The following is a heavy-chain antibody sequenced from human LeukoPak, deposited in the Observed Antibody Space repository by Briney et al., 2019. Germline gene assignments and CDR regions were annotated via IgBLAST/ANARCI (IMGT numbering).Heavy chain of an antibody. V-gene: IGHV1-8*01. CDR3: ARGPRVGATPYIDY. CDR1: GYTFTSYD. D-gene: IGHD1-26*01. Sequence: GASVKVSCKASGYTFTSYDINWVRQATGQGLEWMGWMNPNSGNTGYAQKFQGRVTMTRNTSISTAYMELSSLRSEDTAVYYCARGPRVGATPYIDYWGQGTLVTVSS. J-gene: IGHJ4*02. CDR2: MNPNSGNT.